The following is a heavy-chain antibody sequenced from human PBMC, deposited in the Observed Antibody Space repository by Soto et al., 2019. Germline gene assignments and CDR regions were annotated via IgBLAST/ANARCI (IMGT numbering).Heavy chain of an antibody. D-gene: IGHD3-10*01. CDR3: ARETHYYAA. J-gene: IGHJ4*02. CDR2: IKEDGSQY. CDR1: GFSFSNYW. V-gene: IGHV3-7*04. Sequence: EMQLVDSGGGLVQPGGSLRLSCAASGFSFSNYWMAWVRQAPGKGLEWVANIKEDGSQYTYVDYVKGRFTISRDNAKNSLYLQKNSLTAEDTAVYYCARETHYYAAWCQGTLVTVSS.